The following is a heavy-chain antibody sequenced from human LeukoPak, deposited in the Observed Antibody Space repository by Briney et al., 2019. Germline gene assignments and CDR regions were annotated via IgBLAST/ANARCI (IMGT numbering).Heavy chain of an antibody. D-gene: IGHD3-22*01. Sequence: SETLSLTCAVSGGSISSSNWWSWVRQPPGKGLEWIGEIYHSGSTNYNPSLKSRVTISVDTSKNQFSLKLSSVTAADTAVYYCARDWDTYYYDSSGYYPPGGAFDIWGQGTMVTVSS. CDR2: IYHSGST. CDR3: ARDWDTYYYDSSGYYPPGGAFDI. CDR1: GGSISSSNW. V-gene: IGHV4-4*02. J-gene: IGHJ3*02.